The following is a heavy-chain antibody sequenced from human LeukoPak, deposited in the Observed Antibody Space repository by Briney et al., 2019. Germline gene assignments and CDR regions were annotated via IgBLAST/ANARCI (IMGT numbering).Heavy chain of an antibody. D-gene: IGHD2-2*01. Sequence: GGSLRLSCAASGFTFSSYAMSWVRQAPGKGLEWVSAISGSGGSTYYADSVKGRLTISRDNSKNTLYLQMNSLRAEDTAVYYCAKYCSSTSCYPHDAFDIWGQGTMVTVSS. CDR2: ISGSGGST. V-gene: IGHV3-23*01. CDR3: AKYCSSTSCYPHDAFDI. CDR1: GFTFSSYA. J-gene: IGHJ3*02.